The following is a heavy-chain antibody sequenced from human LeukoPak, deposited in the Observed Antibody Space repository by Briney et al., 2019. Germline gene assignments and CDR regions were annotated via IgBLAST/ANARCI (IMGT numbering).Heavy chain of an antibody. CDR3: ANFHLVEGNADAFDI. J-gene: IGHJ3*02. V-gene: IGHV1-69*05. D-gene: IGHD1-1*01. Sequence: SVNVSCKASVGTFSSYAISWVRQAPGQGLEWMGMIIPIFFTSNYPQKFQARDTITTDESTSTAYMELSSLRSEDTAVYYCANFHLVEGNADAFDIWGQGTMLTVSS. CDR2: IIPIFFTS. CDR1: VGTFSSYA.